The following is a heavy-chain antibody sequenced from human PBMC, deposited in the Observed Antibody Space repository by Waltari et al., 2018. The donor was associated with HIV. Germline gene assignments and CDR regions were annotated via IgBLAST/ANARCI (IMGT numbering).Heavy chain of an antibody. CDR2: INSDGSST. V-gene: IGHV3-74*01. Sequence: EVLLVESGGGAVQPGGPLRLSCAASGFTVRTYWMFLGRQVPGKGLVWVSLINSDGSSTTYADSVKGRFTISRDNAKNTLYLQMNSLRAEDTAMYYCTRGNGHAFDLWGQGTMVTVSS. D-gene: IGHD2-8*01. CDR1: GFTVRTYW. CDR3: TRGNGHAFDL. J-gene: IGHJ3*01.